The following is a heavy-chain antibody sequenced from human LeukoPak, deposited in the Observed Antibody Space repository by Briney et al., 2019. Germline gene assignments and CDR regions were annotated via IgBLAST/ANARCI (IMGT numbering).Heavy chain of an antibody. J-gene: IGHJ6*03. Sequence: GGSLRLSCAASGFTFSSYGMHWVRQAPGKGLEWVASINEDGSGEYYVDSEKGRFTISRDSAKNSLDLQMNTLRADDTAVYYCVRDQRYRSRKYYYYYMDVWGKGTTVTVSS. CDR2: INEDGSGE. CDR1: GFTFSSYG. CDR3: VRDQRYRSRKYYYYYMDV. D-gene: IGHD6-19*01. V-gene: IGHV3-7*01.